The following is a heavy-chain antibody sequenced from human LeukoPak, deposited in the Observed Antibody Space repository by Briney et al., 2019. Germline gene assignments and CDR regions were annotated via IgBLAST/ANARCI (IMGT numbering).Heavy chain of an antibody. Sequence: GGSLRLSCSASGFTFSAYAMYWARQAPGKGLEYVSGISSNGGSSFYADSVKGRFTISRDNSKNTLFLQMSSLRAEDTATYYCAKHYGSGTYYNYFTYCGQGTLVSVSS. CDR3: AKHYGSGTYYNYFTY. CDR1: GFTFSAYA. D-gene: IGHD3-10*01. CDR2: ISSNGGSS. J-gene: IGHJ4*02. V-gene: IGHV3-64*04.